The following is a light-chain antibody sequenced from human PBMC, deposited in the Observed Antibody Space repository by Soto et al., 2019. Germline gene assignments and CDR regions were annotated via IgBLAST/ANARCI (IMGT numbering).Light chain of an antibody. V-gene: IGLV2-14*03. CDR2: DVN. J-gene: IGLJ2*01. CDR1: SSDIGAYNF. Sequence: QSALTQPVSVSGSPGQAITISRTGTSSDIGAYNFVSWYQQHPGKAPKLMLYDVNIRPSGVSNRFSGSKSGNTASLTISGLQAEDEADYYCTSWTTSTTMIFGGGTKLTVL. CDR3: TSWTTSTTMI.